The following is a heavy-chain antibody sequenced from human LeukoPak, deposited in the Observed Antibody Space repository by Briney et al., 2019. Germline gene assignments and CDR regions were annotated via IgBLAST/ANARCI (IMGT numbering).Heavy chain of an antibody. D-gene: IGHD3-22*01. Sequence: GGSLRLSCAASGFTFSSYAMSWVRHAPGKGREWVSAISGSGGSTYYADSVKGRFTISRDNSESTVYLQMYSLRAEDTAVYYCAKDSPYDSSGYHYAAYWGQGTLVTVSS. CDR2: ISGSGGST. V-gene: IGHV3-23*01. J-gene: IGHJ4*02. CDR3: AKDSPYDSSGYHYAAY. CDR1: GFTFSSYA.